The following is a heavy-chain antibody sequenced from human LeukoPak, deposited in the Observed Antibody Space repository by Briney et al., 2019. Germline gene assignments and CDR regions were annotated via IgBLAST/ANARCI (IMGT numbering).Heavy chain of an antibody. CDR3: TKPRGYDWLLFDY. J-gene: IGHJ4*02. D-gene: IGHD3-9*01. CDR1: GFTFGDYA. CDR2: IRSKTYGGTT. Sequence: GGSLRLSCTASGFTFGDYAMSWVRQAPGKGLEWVGFIRSKTYGGTTEYAASVKGRFTISRDDSKSIAYLQMNSLKTEDTAVYYCTKPRGYDWLLFDYWGQGTLVTVSS. V-gene: IGHV3-49*04.